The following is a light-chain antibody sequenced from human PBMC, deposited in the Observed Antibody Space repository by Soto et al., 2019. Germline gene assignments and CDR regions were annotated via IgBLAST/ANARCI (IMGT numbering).Light chain of an antibody. CDR1: DDITNY. CDR2: DAS. V-gene: IGKV1-39*01. CDR3: QQSYSTPWT. Sequence: IQLTQSPASLSASVGDRVTVTCAASDDITNYLAWYQQKAGKPPKLLIYDASTLYSGVPSRFSGSGSGTDFTLTIISLQPEDFATYYCQQSYSTPWTFGQGTQVDIK. J-gene: IGKJ1*01.